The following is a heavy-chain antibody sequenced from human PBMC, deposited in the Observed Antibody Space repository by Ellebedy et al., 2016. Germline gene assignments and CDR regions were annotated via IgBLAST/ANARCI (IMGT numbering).Heavy chain of an antibody. J-gene: IGHJ4*02. CDR3: AHRTTVTSVDY. CDR2: VYGNDDK. CDR1: GFSLTTNQVV. D-gene: IGHD4-17*01. Sequence: SGPTLVKPTQTLTLTCTFSGFSLTTNQVVVGWVRQPPGQALEWLAFVYGNDDKRYSPSLRTRVTITEDTSKNQVVLTITNMDPVDTATYFCAHRTTVTSVDYWGQGTLVTVSS. V-gene: IGHV2-5*01.